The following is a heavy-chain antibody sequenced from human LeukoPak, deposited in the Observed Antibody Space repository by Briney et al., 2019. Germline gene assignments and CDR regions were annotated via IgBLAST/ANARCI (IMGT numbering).Heavy chain of an antibody. D-gene: IGHD6-13*01. Sequence: ASVKVSCKTSGYTFTNYDVNWVRQATGQGLEWMGWMNPNSGNTGYAQKFQGRVTITRNTSISTAYMELSSLRSEDTAVYYCARGSSSWYSITLYYYYMDVWGKGTTVTVSS. V-gene: IGHV1-8*01. J-gene: IGHJ6*03. CDR3: ARGSSSWYSITLYYYYMDV. CDR1: GYTFTNYD. CDR2: MNPNSGNT.